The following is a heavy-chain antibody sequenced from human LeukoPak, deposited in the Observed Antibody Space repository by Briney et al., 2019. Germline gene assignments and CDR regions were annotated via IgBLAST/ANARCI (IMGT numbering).Heavy chain of an antibody. CDR1: GGSISSYY. D-gene: IGHD2/OR15-2a*01. Sequence: PSETLSLTCTVAGGSISSYYWSWIRQPAGKGLEWIGRIYTSGSTNYNPSLKSRVTMSVDTSKNQFSLKLSSVTAADPAVYYCARAGANSGYYYYYYMDVWGKGTTVTVSS. CDR3: ARAGANSGYYYYYYMDV. V-gene: IGHV4-4*07. CDR2: IYTSGST. J-gene: IGHJ6*03.